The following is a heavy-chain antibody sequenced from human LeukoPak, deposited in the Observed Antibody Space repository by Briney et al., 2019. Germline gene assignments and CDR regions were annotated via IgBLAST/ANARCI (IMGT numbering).Heavy chain of an antibody. J-gene: IGHJ4*02. V-gene: IGHV4-4*07. Sequence: SETLSLTCIVSGGSIRSYFWSRIRQPAGKGLEWIGRIYASGRTNYNPSLKSRVTMSVDTSKNQFSLRLSSVTAADTAVYYCARDLIGQQLYYFDYWGQGNLVSVSS. CDR2: IYASGRT. CDR3: ARDLIGQQLYYFDY. CDR1: GGSIRSYF. D-gene: IGHD6-13*01.